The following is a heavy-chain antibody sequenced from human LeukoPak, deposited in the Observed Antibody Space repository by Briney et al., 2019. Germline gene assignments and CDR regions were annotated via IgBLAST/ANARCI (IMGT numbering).Heavy chain of an antibody. V-gene: IGHV4-59*01. CDR1: GGSISSYY. D-gene: IGHD7-27*01. CDR2: IYYSGST. Sequence: PSETLSLTCTVSGGSISSYYWSWIRQPPGKGLEWIGSIYYSGSTNYNPSLTSRVTISVDTSKNQFSPNLRSVTAADTAVYYCARGPWGFWYFDLWGRGTLVTVSS. CDR3: ARGPWGFWYFDL. J-gene: IGHJ2*01.